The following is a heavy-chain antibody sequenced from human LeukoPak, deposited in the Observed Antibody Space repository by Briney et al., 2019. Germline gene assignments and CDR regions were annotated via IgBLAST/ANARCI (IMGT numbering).Heavy chain of an antibody. CDR3: ARRGLSDFYYSYMDV. CDR1: GYTFTSYG. J-gene: IGHJ6*03. CDR2: INAYNGNT. D-gene: IGHD3-16*01. V-gene: IGHV1-18*01. Sequence: ASVKVSCKASGYTFTSYGISWARQAPGQGLEWMGWINAYNGNTNYAQKLQGRVTMTTDTPTSTAYMELRSLRSDDTAVYYCARRGLSDFYYSYMDVWGKGTTVTVSS.